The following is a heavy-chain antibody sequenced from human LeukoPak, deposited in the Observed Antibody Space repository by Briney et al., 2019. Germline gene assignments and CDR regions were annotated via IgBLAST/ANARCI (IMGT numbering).Heavy chain of an antibody. CDR2: ISGSGGST. Sequence: GGSLRLSCAVSGFTFSSYAMSWVRQAPGKGLEWVSGISGSGGSTYYADSVKGRFTISRDNSKNTLYLQMNSLRAEDTAVHYCAKEVRAYYYYGMDVWGQGTTVTVSS. J-gene: IGHJ6*02. V-gene: IGHV3-23*01. CDR1: GFTFSSYA. CDR3: AKEVRAYYYYGMDV.